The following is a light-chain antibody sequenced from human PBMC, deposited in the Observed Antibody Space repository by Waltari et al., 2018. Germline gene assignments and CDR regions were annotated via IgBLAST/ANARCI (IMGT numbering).Light chain of an antibody. CDR1: QDISTY. V-gene: IGKV1-33*01. CDR2: DVS. CDR3: QQYEDVPYT. J-gene: IGKJ2*01. Sequence: DIQMTQSPSSLSASVGDRVTITCQARQDISTYLNWYQQKPGKAPKLLIYDVSNLEKGVPSRFSGGGSGTDFSFTISSLQSEDIATYYCQQYEDVPYTFGQGTK.